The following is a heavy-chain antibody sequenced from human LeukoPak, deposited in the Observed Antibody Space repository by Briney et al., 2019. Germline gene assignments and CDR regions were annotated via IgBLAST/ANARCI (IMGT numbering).Heavy chain of an antibody. CDR1: GYTFTSYG. Sequence: GASVKVSCKASGYTFTSYGISWVRQAPGQGLEWMGWISAYNGNTNYAQKLQGRVTITADKSTSTAYMELSSLRSEDTAVYYCARDAFPVVHYYDSSGPLDYWGQGTLVTVSS. V-gene: IGHV1-18*01. CDR3: ARDAFPVVHYYDSSGPLDY. D-gene: IGHD3-22*01. CDR2: ISAYNGNT. J-gene: IGHJ4*02.